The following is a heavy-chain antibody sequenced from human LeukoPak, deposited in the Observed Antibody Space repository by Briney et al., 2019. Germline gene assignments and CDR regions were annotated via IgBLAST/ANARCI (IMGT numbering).Heavy chain of an antibody. D-gene: IGHD4-17*01. Sequence: SETLSLTCTISGGSISDYYWSWIRQPPGKGLEWVGYIYYSGTTNYNPSLKSRVTISVDTSKNQFSLKLSSVTAADTAVYYCARDDYGDHAPFDYWGQGTLVTVSS. CDR2: IYYSGTT. J-gene: IGHJ4*02. V-gene: IGHV4-59*12. CDR1: GGSISDYY. CDR3: ARDDYGDHAPFDY.